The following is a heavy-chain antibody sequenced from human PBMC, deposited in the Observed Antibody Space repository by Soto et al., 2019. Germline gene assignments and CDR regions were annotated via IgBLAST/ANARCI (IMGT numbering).Heavy chain of an antibody. Sequence: GGSLRLSCAASGLTFRSYWMHWVRQAPGKGLEWVAVISYDGSNKNYADSVKGRFTISRDNSKNTLYLQMNSLRAEDTAVYYCARGYDFWSGYYYPYGMDVWGQGTTVTVSS. CDR1: GLTFRSYW. CDR3: ARGYDFWSGYYYPYGMDV. V-gene: IGHV3-30-3*01. D-gene: IGHD3-3*01. CDR2: ISYDGSNK. J-gene: IGHJ6*02.